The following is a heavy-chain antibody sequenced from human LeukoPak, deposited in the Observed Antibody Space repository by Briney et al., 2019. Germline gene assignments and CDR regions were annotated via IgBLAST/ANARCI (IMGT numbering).Heavy chain of an antibody. J-gene: IGHJ4*02. CDR2: IKQDGSEK. Sequence: PGGSLRLSCAASGFIFDNYWMSWVRQAPGKGLEWVANIKQDGSEKYYVDSVKGRFTISRDNAKNSLYLQMNSLRAEDTAVYYCARAPHSSSWYQYWGQGTLVTVSS. V-gene: IGHV3-7*01. CDR3: ARAPHSSSWYQY. CDR1: GFIFDNYW. D-gene: IGHD6-13*01.